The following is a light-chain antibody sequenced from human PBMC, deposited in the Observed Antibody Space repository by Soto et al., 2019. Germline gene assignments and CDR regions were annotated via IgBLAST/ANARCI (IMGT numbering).Light chain of an antibody. CDR1: QSISSW. V-gene: IGKV1-5*01. CDR2: DAS. J-gene: IGKJ1*01. CDR3: QQYKSYSRT. Sequence: DIQMTQSPSTLSASVGDRVTITCRASQSISSWLAWYQQKPGQAPKLLIFDASSLESGVPSRFSGSGSGTEFTLTISSLQPDDFATYYCQQYKSYSRTFGQGTKVDI.